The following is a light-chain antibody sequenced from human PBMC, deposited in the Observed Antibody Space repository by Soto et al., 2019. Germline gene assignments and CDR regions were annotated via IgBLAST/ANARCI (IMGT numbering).Light chain of an antibody. J-gene: IGLJ3*02. V-gene: IGLV3-21*02. CDR2: DDS. CDR3: QVLDRSSASGV. Sequence: SYELTQPPSVSVAPGQTARITCGGDNSGSKNVNWYQQKPGQAPVVVVYDDSDQPSGIPERFSGSNYGNTATLTIRRVEAGEEADQYRQVLDRSSASGVFGGRTQVALL. CDR1: NSGSKN.